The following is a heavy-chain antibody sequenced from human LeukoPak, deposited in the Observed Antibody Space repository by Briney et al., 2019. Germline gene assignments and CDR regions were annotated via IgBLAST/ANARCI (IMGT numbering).Heavy chain of an antibody. CDR3: ASLDYYGSGSYGDY. CDR1: GGSISSYY. D-gene: IGHD3-10*01. J-gene: IGHJ4*02. Sequence: SETLSLTCTVSGGSISSYYWSWIRQPPGKGLEWIGYIYCSGSTNYNPSLKSRVTISVDTSKNQFSLKLSSVTAADTAVYYCASLDYYGSGSYGDYWGQGTLVTVSS. V-gene: IGHV4-59*01. CDR2: IYCSGST.